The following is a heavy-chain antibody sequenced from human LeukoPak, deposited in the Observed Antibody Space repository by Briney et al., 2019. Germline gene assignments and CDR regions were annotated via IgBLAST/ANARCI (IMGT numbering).Heavy chain of an antibody. D-gene: IGHD5-24*01. Sequence: ASVKVSSKLSRYSFGNFCMRWERPPTGQGREWIGWMNPNIGNTGYTQKFQGRATLTRNTSTSTAYIGLSSLRTEGTAVFFCARGRDGYNLTPGYWGQGTLVTVSS. J-gene: IGHJ4*02. V-gene: IGHV1-8*02. CDR2: MNPNIGNT. CDR3: ARGRDGYNLTPGY. CDR1: RYSFGNFC.